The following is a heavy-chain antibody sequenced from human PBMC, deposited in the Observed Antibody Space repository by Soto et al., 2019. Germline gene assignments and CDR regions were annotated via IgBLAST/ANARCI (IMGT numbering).Heavy chain of an antibody. Sequence: ASVKVSCKASGYTFTNYYIHWVRQAPGQGLEWMGVINPTGGRASYAPKFQGRVTLTRDTSTSTAYMELSSLRSDDTAVYFCSRLTTMGWEINDDPLDFWGQGTLVTVSS. CDR1: GYTFTNYY. D-gene: IGHD3-10*01. CDR3: SRLTTMGWEINDDPLDF. J-gene: IGHJ4*03. CDR2: INPTGGRA. V-gene: IGHV1-46*03.